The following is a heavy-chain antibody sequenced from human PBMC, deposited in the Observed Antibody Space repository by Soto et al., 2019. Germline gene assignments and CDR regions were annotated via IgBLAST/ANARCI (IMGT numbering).Heavy chain of an antibody. D-gene: IGHD3-10*01. J-gene: IGHJ6*02. CDR3: ARQGKSMGYGMDV. CDR1: GYSFTSYW. Sequence: GESLKISCNGSGYSFTSYWIGWVRQMPGKDLEWMGIIYPGDSDTRYSPSFQGQVTISADKSISTAYLQWSSLKASDTAMYYCARQGKSMGYGMDVWGQGTTVTVSS. CDR2: IYPGDSDT. V-gene: IGHV5-51*01.